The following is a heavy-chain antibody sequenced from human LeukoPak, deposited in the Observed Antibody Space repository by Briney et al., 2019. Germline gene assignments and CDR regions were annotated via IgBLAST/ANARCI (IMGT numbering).Heavy chain of an antibody. CDR3: AREGLAMVRGVLPKEAWGWFDP. CDR2: IYKSGST. D-gene: IGHD3-10*01. V-gene: IGHV4-61*02. J-gene: IGHJ5*02. CDR1: GGSISSGTYY. Sequence: SETLSLTCTVSGGSISSGTYYWSWIRQPAGKGLEWIGRIYKSGSTNYNPSLKSRVTISVDAPKNQFSLKLSSVTAADTAVYYCAREGLAMVRGVLPKEAWGWFDPWGQGTLVTVSS.